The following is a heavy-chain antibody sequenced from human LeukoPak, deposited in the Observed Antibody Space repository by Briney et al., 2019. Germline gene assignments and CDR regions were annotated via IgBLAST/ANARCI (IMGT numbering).Heavy chain of an antibody. V-gene: IGHV3-21*01. J-gene: IGHJ4*02. CDR1: GFTFTSYS. Sequence: GGSLRLSCAASGFTFTSYSMNWVRQAPGNGLEWVSSISSSSSYIYYAGSVKGRFTISRDNAKNSLYLQMNSLRAEDTAVYYCARDQYGDYGFDYWGQGTLVTVSS. CDR2: ISSSSSYI. D-gene: IGHD4-17*01. CDR3: ARDQYGDYGFDY.